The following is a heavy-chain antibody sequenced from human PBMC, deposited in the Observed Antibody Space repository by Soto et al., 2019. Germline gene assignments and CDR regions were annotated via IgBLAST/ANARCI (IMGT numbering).Heavy chain of an antibody. Sequence: QVQLVQSGAEVKKPGSSVKVSCKASGGTFSSYAISWVRQAPGQGLEWMGGIIPIFGTANYAQKFQGRVKMAADDLKSTGYMELRRLITGDTALYYCARDLRDGDYGPILDYWVQGTLVTVSS. V-gene: IGHV1-69*12. D-gene: IGHD4-17*01. CDR3: ARDLRDGDYGPILDY. CDR1: GGTFSSYA. CDR2: IIPIFGTA. J-gene: IGHJ4*02.